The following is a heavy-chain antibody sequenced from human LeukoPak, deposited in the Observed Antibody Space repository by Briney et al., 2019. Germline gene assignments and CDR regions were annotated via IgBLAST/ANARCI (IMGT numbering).Heavy chain of an antibody. CDR1: GGSISSGGYY. D-gene: IGHD2-2*02. CDR3: ARYCSSTNCYKGGFDP. V-gene: IGHV4-31*03. J-gene: IGHJ5*02. CDR2: IYYSGST. Sequence: SSETLSLTCTVSGGSISSGGYYWSWIRQYPGKGLEWIGYIYYSGSTYSNPSLKSRVTISVDTSKNQFSLNLSSVTAADTAVYYCARYCSSTNCYKGGFDPWGQGTLVTVSS.